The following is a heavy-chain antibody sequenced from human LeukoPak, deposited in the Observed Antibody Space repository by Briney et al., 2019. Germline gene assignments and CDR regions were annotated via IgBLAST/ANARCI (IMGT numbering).Heavy chain of an antibody. CDR1: GFTFSSYA. CDR3: AKDRGYCSGGSCYGMDV. D-gene: IGHD2-15*01. V-gene: IGHV3-23*01. CDR2: ISGSGGST. Sequence: GASLRLSCAASGFTFSSYAMSWVRQAPGKGLEWVSAISGSGGSTYYADSVKGRFTISRDNSKNTLYLQMNSLRAEDTAVYYCAKDRGYCSGGSCYGMDVWGKGTTVTVSS. J-gene: IGHJ6*04.